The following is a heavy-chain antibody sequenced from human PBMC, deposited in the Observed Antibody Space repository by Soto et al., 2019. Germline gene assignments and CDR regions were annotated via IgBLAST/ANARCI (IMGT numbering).Heavy chain of an antibody. D-gene: IGHD2-2*01. CDR2: ISYDGSNK. Sequence: VGSLRLSCAASGFTFSSYAMHWVRQAPGKGLEWVAVISYDGSNKYYADSVKGRFTISRDNSKNTLYLQMNSLRAEDTAVYYCAKSPRDCSSTSCPMDYFDYWGQGTLVTVSS. V-gene: IGHV3-30-3*02. J-gene: IGHJ4*02. CDR3: AKSPRDCSSTSCPMDYFDY. CDR1: GFTFSSYA.